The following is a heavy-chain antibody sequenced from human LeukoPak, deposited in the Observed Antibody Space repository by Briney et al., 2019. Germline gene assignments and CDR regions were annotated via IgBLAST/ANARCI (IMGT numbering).Heavy chain of an antibody. V-gene: IGHV1-69*06. CDR2: IIPIFGTA. J-gene: IGHJ4*02. Sequence: SVKVSCKASGGTFSSYAISWVRQAPGQGLEWMGGIIPIFGTANYAQKFQGRVTITADKSTSTAYMELSSLRSEDTAVYYCARDIGHYYDSSGYSDYWGQGTLVTVSS. CDR3: ARDIGHYYDSSGYSDY. D-gene: IGHD3-22*01. CDR1: GGTFSSYA.